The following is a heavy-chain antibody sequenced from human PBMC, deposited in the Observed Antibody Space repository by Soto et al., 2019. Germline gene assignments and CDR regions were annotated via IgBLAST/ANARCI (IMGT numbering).Heavy chain of an antibody. D-gene: IGHD6-19*01. Sequence: PGGSLRLSCVAPGFTFSTYALHWVRQAPGKGLEWVALISSDGSITFYADSVRGRFTISRDNSKNTLYLQMNSLRPEDTAVYYCAKGGRQWLVTSDFNYWGQGALVTVSS. V-gene: IGHV3-30-3*01. CDR1: GFTFSTYA. CDR2: ISSDGSIT. J-gene: IGHJ4*02. CDR3: AKGGRQWLVTSDFNY.